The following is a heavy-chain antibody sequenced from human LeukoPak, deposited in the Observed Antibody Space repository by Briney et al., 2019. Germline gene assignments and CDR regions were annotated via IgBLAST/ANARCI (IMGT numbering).Heavy chain of an antibody. Sequence: SETLSLTCTVSGVSISSGDYYWSWIRQPPGKGLEWIGYIYYSGSTYYNPSLKRRVTISVDTSKNQFSLKLTSVTAADTAVYYCARHLVEAPILDYWGQGTLVTVSS. CDR1: GVSISSGDYY. V-gene: IGHV4-30-4*08. D-gene: IGHD1-26*01. CDR2: IYYSGST. J-gene: IGHJ4*02. CDR3: ARHLVEAPILDY.